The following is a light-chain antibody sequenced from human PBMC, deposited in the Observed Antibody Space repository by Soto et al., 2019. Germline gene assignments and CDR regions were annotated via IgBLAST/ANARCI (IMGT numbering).Light chain of an antibody. CDR3: QQSYSTPV. Sequence: DIQMTQSPSSLSASVGDRVTNTCRASQSISSYLNWYQQKPGKAPKLLIYAASSLQSGVPSRFSGSGSGTDFTLTISSLQPEDFATYYCQQSYSTPVFGQGTKLEIK. J-gene: IGKJ2*01. V-gene: IGKV1-39*01. CDR1: QSISSY. CDR2: AAS.